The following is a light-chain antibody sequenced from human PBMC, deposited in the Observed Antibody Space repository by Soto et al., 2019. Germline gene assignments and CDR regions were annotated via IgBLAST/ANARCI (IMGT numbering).Light chain of an antibody. CDR1: QGISTW. CDR2: DAS. Sequence: DIQMTQSPYTLSASVGDGVTITCRASQGISTWLAWYQQKPGTAPKLLIYDASSLESGVPSRFSGSGSGTEFTLTISSLQPDDYATYYCQQYSSYSRTFGQGTKVDIK. V-gene: IGKV1-5*01. J-gene: IGKJ1*01. CDR3: QQYSSYSRT.